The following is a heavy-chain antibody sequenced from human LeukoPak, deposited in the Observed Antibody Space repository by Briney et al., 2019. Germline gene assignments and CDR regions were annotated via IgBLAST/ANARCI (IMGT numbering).Heavy chain of an antibody. J-gene: IGHJ5*02. CDR2: ISSSSSYT. CDR3: ARGGYYDILTGLNWFDP. CDR1: GFTFSDYY. Sequence: GGSLRLSCAASGFTFSDYYMSWIRQAPGKRLEWVSYISSSSSYTNYADSVKGRFTISRDNAKNSLYLQMNSLRAEDTAAYYCARGGYYDILTGLNWFDPWGQGTLVTVSS. V-gene: IGHV3-11*06. D-gene: IGHD3-9*01.